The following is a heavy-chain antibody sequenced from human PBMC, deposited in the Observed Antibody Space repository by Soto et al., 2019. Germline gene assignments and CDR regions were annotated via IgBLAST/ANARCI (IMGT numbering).Heavy chain of an antibody. CDR1: GFTFDDYA. Sequence: GGSLRLSCAASGFTFDDYAMHWVRQAPGKGLEWVSGISWNSGSIGYADSVKGRFTISRDNAKNSLYLQMNSLRAEDTALYYCATGGHHDFWSGRTFDYWGQGTLVTVSS. V-gene: IGHV3-9*01. J-gene: IGHJ4*02. D-gene: IGHD3-3*01. CDR2: ISWNSGSI. CDR3: ATGGHHDFWSGRTFDY.